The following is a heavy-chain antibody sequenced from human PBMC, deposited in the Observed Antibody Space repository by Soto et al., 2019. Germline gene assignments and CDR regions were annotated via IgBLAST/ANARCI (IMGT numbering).Heavy chain of an antibody. D-gene: IGHD6-19*01. CDR3: AREVPLYSSDWYGGRWFDP. V-gene: IGHV3-53*02. J-gene: IGHJ5*02. Sequence: EVQLVETGGGLIQPGGSLRLSCAASGFTVSSNYMSWVRQAPGKGLEWVSVIYSGGSTYYADSVKGRFTISRDNSKNTLYLQMNSLRAEDTAVYYCAREVPLYSSDWYGGRWFDPWGQGTLVTVSS. CDR1: GFTVSSNY. CDR2: IYSGGST.